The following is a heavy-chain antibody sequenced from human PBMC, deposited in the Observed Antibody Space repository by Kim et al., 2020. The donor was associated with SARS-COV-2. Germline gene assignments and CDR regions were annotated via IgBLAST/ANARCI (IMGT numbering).Heavy chain of an antibody. CDR3: AKCRGSGSLIYYYYYGMDV. J-gene: IGHJ6*02. D-gene: IGHD3-10*01. V-gene: IGHV3-30*18. CDR1: GFTFSSYG. Sequence: GGSLRLSCAASGFTFSSYGMHWVRQAPGKGLEWVAVISYDGSNKYYADSVKGRFTISRDNSKNTLYLQMNSLRAEDTAVYYCAKCRGSGSLIYYYYYGMDVWVQGTTVTVSS. CDR2: ISYDGSNK.